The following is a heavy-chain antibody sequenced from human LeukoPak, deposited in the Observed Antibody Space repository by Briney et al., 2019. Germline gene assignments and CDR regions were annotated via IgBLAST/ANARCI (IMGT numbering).Heavy chain of an antibody. V-gene: IGHV4-59*08. CDR1: GGSISCYY. CDR3: ARHNRSSWYAYFDY. D-gene: IGHD6-13*01. CDR2: IYYRGST. Sequence: PSETLSLTCTVSGGSISCYYLSWIRQPPGKGLEWIGYIYYRGSTNYNPSLKSRVTISVDTSKNQFSLKLSSVTAADTAVYYCARHNRSSWYAYFDYWGQGTLVTVSS. J-gene: IGHJ4*02.